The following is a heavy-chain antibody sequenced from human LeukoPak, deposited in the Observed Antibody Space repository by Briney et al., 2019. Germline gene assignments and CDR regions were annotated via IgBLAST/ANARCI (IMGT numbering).Heavy chain of an antibody. CDR3: AKDSGAYCGGDCYHTLFYFDY. CDR2: ISGSGGSI. V-gene: IGHV3-23*01. J-gene: IGHJ4*02. D-gene: IGHD2-21*02. CDR1: GFTFSSYA. Sequence: GGSLRLSCAASGFTFSSYAMSWVRQAPGKGLEWVSAISGSGGSIYYADSVKGRFTISRDNSKNTLYLQMNSLRAEDTAVYYCAKDSGAYCGGDCYHTLFYFDYWGQGTLVTVSS.